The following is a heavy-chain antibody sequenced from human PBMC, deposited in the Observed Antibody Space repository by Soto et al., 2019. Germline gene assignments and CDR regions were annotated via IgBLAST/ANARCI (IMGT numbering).Heavy chain of an antibody. Sequence: PGGSLRLSCAASGFTFSSYAMSWVRQAPGEGLKRVSAISGSGGSTYYADSVKGRFTISRDNSKNTLYLQMNSLRDEDTAVYYCAKDLTSTSRTPELWGQGTLVTVS. D-gene: IGHD2-2*01. CDR3: AKDLTSTSRTPEL. CDR2: ISGSGGST. V-gene: IGHV3-23*01. CDR1: GFTFSSYA. J-gene: IGHJ4*02.